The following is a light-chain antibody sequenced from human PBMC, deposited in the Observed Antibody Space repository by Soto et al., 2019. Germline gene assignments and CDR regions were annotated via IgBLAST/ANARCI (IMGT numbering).Light chain of an antibody. Sequence: DSQMTQYTSTLSASIGDRVTITCRAGQSISSWLAWYQQKPGKAPKLLISKASTLQSGVPPRFSGSGSGTEFALTISSLQPDDFATYYCQQYDSYPMTFGGGTKVEIK. CDR1: QSISSW. CDR3: QQYDSYPMT. V-gene: IGKV1-5*03. J-gene: IGKJ4*01. CDR2: KAS.